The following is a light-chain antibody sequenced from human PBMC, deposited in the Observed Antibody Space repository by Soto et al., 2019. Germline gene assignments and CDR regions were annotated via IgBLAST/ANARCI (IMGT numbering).Light chain of an antibody. CDR3: QRANSFPPS. V-gene: IGKV1D-12*01. CDR2: VAS. J-gene: IGKJ5*01. Sequence: DIQMTQSPSSVSASVGDRVTITCRASQDISSWLAWYQQKPGKAPKLLIYVASNLQIGVPLRFSGSGSGTEFTLTISSLQPEDFATYYCQRANSFPPSFAQGTRLEIK. CDR1: QDISSW.